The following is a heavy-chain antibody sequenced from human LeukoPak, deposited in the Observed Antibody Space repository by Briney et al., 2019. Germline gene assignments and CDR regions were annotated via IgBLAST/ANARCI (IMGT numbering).Heavy chain of an antibody. D-gene: IGHD6-19*01. J-gene: IGHJ4*02. CDR2: ISSSSSYI. CDR1: GFTFSSYS. V-gene: IGHV3-21*01. CDR3: ARDREQWPPLLWDY. Sequence: GGSLRLSCAASGFTFSSYSMNWVRQAPGKGLEWVSSISSSSSYIYYADSVKGRFTISRDNAKNSLYLQMNSLRAEDTAVYYCARDREQWPPLLWDYWGQGTLVTVSS.